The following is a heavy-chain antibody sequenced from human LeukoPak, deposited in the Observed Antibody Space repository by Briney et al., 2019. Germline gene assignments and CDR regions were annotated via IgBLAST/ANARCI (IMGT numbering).Heavy chain of an antibody. CDR1: GFTFSSYT. CDR2: ITTSDGNT. Sequence: GGSLRLSCAASGFTFSSYTMSWVRQAPGKGLEWVSTITTSDGNTYYADSVKGRFTISRDSSKNTLFLHMNSLRVEDTAIYYCAKDRTVGASYWYFDLWGRGTLVTVSS. J-gene: IGHJ2*01. D-gene: IGHD1-26*01. CDR3: AKDRTVGASYWYFDL. V-gene: IGHV3-23*01.